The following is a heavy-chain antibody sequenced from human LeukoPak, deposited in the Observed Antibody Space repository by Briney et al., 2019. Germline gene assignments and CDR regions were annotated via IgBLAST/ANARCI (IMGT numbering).Heavy chain of an antibody. D-gene: IGHD3-22*01. CDR3: ARVISSVSRVVDY. Sequence: PGGSLRLSCAASGFTFSSYSMNWVRQAPGKGLEWVSYISSSGSTIYYADSVKGRFTISRDNAKNSLYLQMNSLRADDTAMYYCARVISSVSRVVDYWGQGTLVTVSP. CDR1: GFTFSSYS. J-gene: IGHJ4*02. CDR2: ISSSGSTI. V-gene: IGHV3-48*01.